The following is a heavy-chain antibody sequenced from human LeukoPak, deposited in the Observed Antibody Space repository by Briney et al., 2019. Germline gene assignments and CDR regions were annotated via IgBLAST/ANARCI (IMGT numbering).Heavy chain of an antibody. D-gene: IGHD3-10*02. Sequence: PGGSLRLSCAASGFTFSSYGMHWVRQAPGKGLEWVAVISYDGSNEYYADSVKGRFTISRDNSKNTVYLQMNSLRAEDTAVYYCAELGITMIGGVWGKGTTVTISS. V-gene: IGHV3-30*18. J-gene: IGHJ6*04. CDR3: AELGITMIGGV. CDR2: ISYDGSNE. CDR1: GFTFSSYG.